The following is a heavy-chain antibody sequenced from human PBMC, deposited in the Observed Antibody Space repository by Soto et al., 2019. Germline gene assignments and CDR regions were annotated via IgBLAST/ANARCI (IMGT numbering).Heavy chain of an antibody. CDR2: ISSSSSTI. D-gene: IGHD5-12*01. Sequence: PGGSLRLSCAASGFTFSSYSMNWVRQAPGKGLEWVSYISSSSSTIYYADSVKGRFTISRDNAKNSLYLQMNSLRAEDTAVYYCARHSGYGGYYYYGMDVWGQGTTVTVSS. CDR1: GFTFSSYS. J-gene: IGHJ6*02. V-gene: IGHV3-48*01. CDR3: ARHSGYGGYYYYGMDV.